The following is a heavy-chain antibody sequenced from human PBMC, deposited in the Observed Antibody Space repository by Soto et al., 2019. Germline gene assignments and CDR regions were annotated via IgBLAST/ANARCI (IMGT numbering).Heavy chain of an antibody. CDR2: LYGSGRGI. J-gene: IGHJ4*02. D-gene: IGHD4-17*01. CDR3: AKDAVSGDGVWLAQD. V-gene: IGHV3-23*01. Sequence: VGSLRLSCAASGFTFSSYAIIWIRQVPGKGLEWVSGLYGSGRGIHYADSVKGRFTISRDNSASSVYLQMNNLRVEDTAIYYCAKDAVSGDGVWLAQDWGQGTVVTVSS. CDR1: GFTFSSYA.